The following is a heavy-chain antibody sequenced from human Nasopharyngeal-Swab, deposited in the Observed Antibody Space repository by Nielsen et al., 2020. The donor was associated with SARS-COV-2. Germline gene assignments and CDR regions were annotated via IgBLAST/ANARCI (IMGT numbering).Heavy chain of an antibody. CDR3: ARDIYGDYVGY. Sequence: WVRQAPGQGLEWMGGIIPIFGTANYAQKFQGRVTITADESTSTAYMELSSPRSEDTAVYYCARDIYGDYVGYWGQGTLVTVSS. V-gene: IGHV1-69*01. D-gene: IGHD4-17*01. J-gene: IGHJ4*02. CDR2: IIPIFGTA.